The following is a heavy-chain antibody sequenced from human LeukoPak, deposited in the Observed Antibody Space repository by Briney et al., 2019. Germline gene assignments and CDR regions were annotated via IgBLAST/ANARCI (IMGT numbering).Heavy chain of an antibody. J-gene: IGHJ4*02. CDR2: ISSSSYI. CDR3: ASLGYPDY. D-gene: IGHD5-18*01. Sequence: GGSLRLSCAVSGFTFSRYSMNWVSQAPGKGVEWVSSISSSSYIYYADSVKGRFTISRDNAKNSLYLQMNSLRAEDTAVYYCASLGYPDYWGQGTLVTVSS. CDR1: GFTFSRYS. V-gene: IGHV3-21*01.